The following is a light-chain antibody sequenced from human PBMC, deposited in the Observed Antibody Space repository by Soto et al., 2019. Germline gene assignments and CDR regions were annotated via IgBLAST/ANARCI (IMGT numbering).Light chain of an antibody. CDR1: HSISNW. CDR2: RAS. V-gene: IGKV1-5*03. CDR3: QQYDNYSRT. Sequence: DIQMTQSPSTLSASVGDRVTITCRASHSISNWLAWYQQKPGKAPKLLIYRASNLEGEVPSRFSGSGSGTEFTLTISSLQPDDFATYYCQQYDNYSRTFGQGTKVDI. J-gene: IGKJ1*01.